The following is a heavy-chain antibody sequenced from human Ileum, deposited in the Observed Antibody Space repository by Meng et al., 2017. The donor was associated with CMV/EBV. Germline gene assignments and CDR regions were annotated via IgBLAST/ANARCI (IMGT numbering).Heavy chain of an antibody. Sequence: VSGGYIISTTYYWGWIRQPPGKGLEWIGSFYYSGVTYYNPSLKSRVTISVDTSKNQFSLKMSSVTAPDTAVYYCARHGGFSSSSFDYWGQGTLVTVSS. CDR3: ARHGGFSSSSFDY. CDR1: GGYIISTTYY. CDR2: FYYSGVT. V-gene: IGHV4-39*01. D-gene: IGHD6-6*01. J-gene: IGHJ4*02.